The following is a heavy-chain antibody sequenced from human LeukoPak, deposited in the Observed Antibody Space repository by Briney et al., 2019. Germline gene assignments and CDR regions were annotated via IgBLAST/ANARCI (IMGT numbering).Heavy chain of an antibody. Sequence: SETLSLTCAVYGGSFSGYYWSWIRQPPGKGLEWIGEINHSGSTNYNPSLKSRVTISVDTSKNQFSLKLSSVTAADTAVYYCATRRGDPGGNCDYWGQGTLVTVSS. CDR2: INHSGST. D-gene: IGHD3-16*01. J-gene: IGHJ4*02. CDR3: ATRRGDPGGNCDY. V-gene: IGHV4-34*01. CDR1: GGSFSGYY.